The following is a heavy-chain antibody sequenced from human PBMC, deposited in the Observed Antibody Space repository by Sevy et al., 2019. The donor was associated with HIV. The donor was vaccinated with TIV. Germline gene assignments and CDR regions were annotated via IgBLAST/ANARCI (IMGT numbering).Heavy chain of an antibody. V-gene: IGHV4-59*01. CDR1: GDSIDDYY. CDR3: ARTPYYFGSGAWRGFDV. J-gene: IGHJ3*01. Sequence: SETLSLTCSVSGDSIDDYYWSWIRQPPGKGLEWLGYSFHGGSTCYNPSLKSRVTISVDTSKNQFSLSLRSVTAEDTAVYYCARTPYYFGSGAWRGFDVWGQGTVVTVSS. CDR2: SFHGGST. D-gene: IGHD3-10*01.